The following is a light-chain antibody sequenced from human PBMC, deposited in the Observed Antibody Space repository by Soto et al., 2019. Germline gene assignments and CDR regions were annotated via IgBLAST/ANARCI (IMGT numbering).Light chain of an antibody. V-gene: IGKV1-5*01. CDR2: DAS. Sequence: DIQMTQSPSTLSASVGDRVTITCRASQSISTGLVWYQQKPGKAPKVLIYDASSLQSGVPSRFSGHGSGTDFTLTISSLQPDDSAIYYCQQYKTYTTFGQGTKLEIK. CDR3: QQYKTYTT. CDR1: QSISTG. J-gene: IGKJ2*01.